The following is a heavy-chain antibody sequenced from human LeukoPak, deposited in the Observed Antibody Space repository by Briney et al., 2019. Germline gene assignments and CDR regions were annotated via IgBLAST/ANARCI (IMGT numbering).Heavy chain of an antibody. CDR2: TYYGGNT. CDR1: GGSISRGGDY. D-gene: IGHD3-22*01. J-gene: IGHJ4*02. Sequence: SETLSLTCTVSGGSISRGGDYWTWIRQHPGKGLEWIRNTYYGGNTYYNPSLKSRVTISVDTSKNQFSLKLSSVTAAETAVYYCARLSHTSGYRIDFWGQGTLVTVSS. CDR3: ARLSHTSGYRIDF. V-gene: IGHV4-61*08.